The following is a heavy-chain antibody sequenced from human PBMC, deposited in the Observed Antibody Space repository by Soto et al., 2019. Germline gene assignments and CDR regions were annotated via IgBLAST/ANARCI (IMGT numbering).Heavy chain of an antibody. CDR1: GFTFSSYS. CDR3: VRDGSGNLYLNWFDP. J-gene: IGHJ5*02. Sequence: PGGSLRLSCAASGFTFSSYSMNWVRQAPGKGLEWISYISSHSSTLYYADSVKGRFTISRDNAGNSLHLQMNSLRDEDTAVYYCVRDGSGNLYLNWFDPWGQGTLVTVSS. CDR2: ISSHSSTL. D-gene: IGHD6-19*01. V-gene: IGHV3-48*02.